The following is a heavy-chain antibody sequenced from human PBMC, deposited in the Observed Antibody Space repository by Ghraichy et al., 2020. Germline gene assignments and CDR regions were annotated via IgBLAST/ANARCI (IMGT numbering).Heavy chain of an antibody. CDR2: INPSGGST. CDR3: AREGVEYSSSWSSDY. Sequence: ASVKVSCKASGYTFTSYYMHWVRQAPGQGLEWMGIINPSGGSTSYAQKFQGRVTMTRDTSTSTVYMELSSLRSEDTAVYYCAREGVEYSSSWSSDYWGQGTLVTVSS. V-gene: IGHV1-46*01. J-gene: IGHJ4*02. D-gene: IGHD6-13*01. CDR1: GYTFTSYY.